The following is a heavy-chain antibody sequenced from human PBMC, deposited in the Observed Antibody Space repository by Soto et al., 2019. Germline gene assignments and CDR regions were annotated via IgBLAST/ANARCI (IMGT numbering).Heavy chain of an antibody. CDR2: INHRGST. J-gene: IGHJ5*02. D-gene: IGHD6-19*01. V-gene: IGHV4-34*01. Sequence: QVQLQQWGAGLLKPSETLSLTCAVYGGSFSGYYWSWIRQPPGKGLEWIGEINHRGSTNYNPSLKSRVTISVDTSKNQFSLKLSSVTAADTAVYYCARGGTGYSSGWYNWFDPWGQGTLVTVSS. CDR1: GGSFSGYY. CDR3: ARGGTGYSSGWYNWFDP.